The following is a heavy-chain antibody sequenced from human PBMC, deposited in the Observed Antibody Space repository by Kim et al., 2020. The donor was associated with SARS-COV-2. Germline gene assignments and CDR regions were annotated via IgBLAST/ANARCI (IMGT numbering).Heavy chain of an antibody. Sequence: GGSLRLSCAASGFTFSNYAMSWVRQAPGKGLEWVSAISGSGGSTYYADSVKGRFTISRDNSKNTLYLQMNSLRAEDTAVYYCAKDQSSFLGYCSGGSCYDWFDPWGQGTLVPVSS. D-gene: IGHD2-15*01. CDR2: ISGSGGST. J-gene: IGHJ5*02. CDR1: GFTFSNYA. V-gene: IGHV3-23*01. CDR3: AKDQSSFLGYCSGGSCYDWFDP.